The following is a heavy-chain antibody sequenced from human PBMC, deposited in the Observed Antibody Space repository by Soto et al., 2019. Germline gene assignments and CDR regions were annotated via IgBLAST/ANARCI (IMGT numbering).Heavy chain of an antibody. D-gene: IGHD4-17*01. CDR1: GGSISSSNW. Sequence: QVQLQESGPGLVKPSGTLSLTCAVSGGSISSSNWWSWVRQPPGEGLEWIGEIYNSGSTNYNPSRKSRVTISVDKYKNQFSLKLSSVTAADTAVYYCARDSVTPHYWYFDLWGRGTLVTVSS. CDR2: IYNSGST. J-gene: IGHJ2*01. CDR3: ARDSVTPHYWYFDL. V-gene: IGHV4-4*02.